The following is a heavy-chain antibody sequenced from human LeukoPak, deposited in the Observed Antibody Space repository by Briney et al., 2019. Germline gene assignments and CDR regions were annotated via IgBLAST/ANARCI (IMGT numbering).Heavy chain of an antibody. CDR2: ISWDGGST. D-gene: IGHD6-13*01. CDR1: GFTFDDYT. Sequence: PGGSLRLSCAASGFTFDDYTMHWVRQAPGKGLEWVSLISWDGGSTYYADPVKGRFTISRDNSKNSLYLQMNSLRAEDTAVYYCARPYSSSWHGGAFDIWGQGTMVTVST. J-gene: IGHJ3*02. CDR3: ARPYSSSWHGGAFDI. V-gene: IGHV3-43*01.